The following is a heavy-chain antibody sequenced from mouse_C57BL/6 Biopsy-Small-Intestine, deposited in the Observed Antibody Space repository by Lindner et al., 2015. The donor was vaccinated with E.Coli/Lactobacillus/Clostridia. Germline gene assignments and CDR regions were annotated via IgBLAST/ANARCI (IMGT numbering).Heavy chain of an antibody. CDR1: GYIFTTYG. Sequence: SVKVSCKASGYIFTTYGISWVRQAPGQGLEWMGWFSTSDGRTNYAQKFQGRVTLTTDTSTSTAYMELRSLTSDDTAVYYCARDEAYEIDYWGQGTLVTVSS. CDR2: FSTSDGRT. V-gene: IGHV1-59*01. D-gene: IGHD2-12*01. J-gene: IGHJ4*01. CDR3: ARDEAYEIDY.